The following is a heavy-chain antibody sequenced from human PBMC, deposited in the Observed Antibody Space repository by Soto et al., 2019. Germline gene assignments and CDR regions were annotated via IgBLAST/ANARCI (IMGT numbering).Heavy chain of an antibody. Sequence: SETLCLTCRVSGVPIRSYYLSWVRPAPGKGLEWIAYIAYTGITGYNPSRRSRVTISGDTSQNVFSLKMTSVTAADTAVYYCAREGFSGYEALDYWGQGILVTVSS. CDR3: AREGFSGYEALDY. D-gene: IGHD5-12*01. V-gene: IGHV4-59*12. CDR1: GVPIRSYY. J-gene: IGHJ4*02. CDR2: IAYTGIT.